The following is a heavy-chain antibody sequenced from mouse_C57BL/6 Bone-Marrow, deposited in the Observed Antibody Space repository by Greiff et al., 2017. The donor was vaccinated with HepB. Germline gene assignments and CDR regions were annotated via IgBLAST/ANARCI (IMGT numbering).Heavy chain of an antibody. J-gene: IGHJ2*01. V-gene: IGHV1-15*01. CDR2: IDPETGGT. CDR1: GYTFTDYE. CDR3: YYYYGSSYGDY. D-gene: IGHD1-1*01. Sequence: VKLQQSGAELVRPGASVTLSCKASGYTFTDYEMHWVKQTPVHGLEWIGAIDPETGGTAYNQKFKGKAILTADKSSSTAYMELRSLTSEDSAVYYCYYYYGSSYGDYWGQGTTLTVSS.